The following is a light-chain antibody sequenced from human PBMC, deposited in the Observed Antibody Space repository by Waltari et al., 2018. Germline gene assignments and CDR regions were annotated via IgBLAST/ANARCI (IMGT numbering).Light chain of an antibody. J-gene: IGLJ2*01. Sequence: QSVLTQPPSVSGAPGQSVTISCTGSSSNIGAGYDVHWYQQIPGSAPKVLIYRDDNRPSGVPGRFSGSKSGTSASLSVTGLHVEDEADYFCQSFDRDLNAVLFGGVTKLTVL. CDR3: QSFDRDLNAVL. CDR2: RDD. V-gene: IGLV1-40*01. CDR1: SSNIGAGYD.